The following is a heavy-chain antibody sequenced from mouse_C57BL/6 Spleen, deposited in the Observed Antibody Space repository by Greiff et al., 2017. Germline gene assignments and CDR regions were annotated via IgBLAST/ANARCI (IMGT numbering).Heavy chain of an antibody. V-gene: IGHV2-5*01. CDR1: GFSFTSYG. D-gene: IGHD2-2*01. Sequence: VQLQQSGPGLVQPSPSLSITCTVSGFSFTSYGVHWVRQSPGKGLEWLGVIWRGGSTDYNAAFMSRLSITKDNSKSQVFLKMNSLQADDTAIYYCAKSNGYDGGFAYWGQGTLVTVSA. CDR3: AKSNGYDGGFAY. J-gene: IGHJ3*01. CDR2: IWRGGST.